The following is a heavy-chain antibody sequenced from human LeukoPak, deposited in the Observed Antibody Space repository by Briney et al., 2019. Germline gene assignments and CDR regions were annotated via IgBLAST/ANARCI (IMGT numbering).Heavy chain of an antibody. Sequence: SQTLSLTCTVSGGSISSGDYYWSWIRQPPGKGLEWIGYIYYSGSTYYNPSLKSRVTISVDTSKNQFSLKLSSVTAADTAVYYCAREKETGDYYYYYMDVWGKGTTVTVSS. V-gene: IGHV4-30-4*08. CDR1: GGSISSGDYY. CDR3: AREKETGDYYYYYMDV. D-gene: IGHD7-27*01. J-gene: IGHJ6*03. CDR2: IYYSGST.